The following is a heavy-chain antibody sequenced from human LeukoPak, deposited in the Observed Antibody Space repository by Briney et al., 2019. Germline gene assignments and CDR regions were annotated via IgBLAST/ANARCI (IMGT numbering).Heavy chain of an antibody. CDR2: INPSGGST. V-gene: IGHV1-46*01. CDR3: ARDHDWYYSDY. D-gene: IGHD3-9*01. J-gene: IGHJ4*02. Sequence: ASVKVSCKASGYTFTSYYMHWVRQAPGQGLEWMGIINPSGGSTSYAQKFQGRVTMTRDMSTSTVYMELRSLRSDDTAVYYCARDHDWYYSDYWGQGTLVTVSS. CDR1: GYTFTSYY.